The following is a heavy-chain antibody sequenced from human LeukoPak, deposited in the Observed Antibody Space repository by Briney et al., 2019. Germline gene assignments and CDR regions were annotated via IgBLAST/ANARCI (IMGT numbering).Heavy chain of an antibody. CDR3: ASAAWQLDYHFDY. Sequence: PGGSLRLSCAASGFTFSSYSMNWDRQAPGKGQEWVSYISSSSSTIYYADSVKGRFTISRDNAKNSLYLQMNSLRAEDTAVYYCASAAWQLDYHFDYWGQGTLVTVSS. V-gene: IGHV3-48*01. CDR1: GFTFSSYS. CDR2: ISSSSSTI. J-gene: IGHJ4*02. D-gene: IGHD6-13*01.